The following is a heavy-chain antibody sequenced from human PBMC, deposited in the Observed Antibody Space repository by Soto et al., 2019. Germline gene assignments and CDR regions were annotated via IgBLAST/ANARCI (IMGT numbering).Heavy chain of an antibody. D-gene: IGHD6-13*01. CDR2: IIPIFGTA. J-gene: IGHJ6*02. V-gene: IGHV1-69*13. Sequence: SVKVSCKASGGTFSSYAISWVRQAPGQGLEWMGGIIPIFGTANYAQKFQGRVTITADESTSTAYMELSSLRSEDTAVYYCARSGPLSAAAGRSEYYYYGMDVWGQGTTVTVSS. CDR1: GGTFSSYA. CDR3: ARSGPLSAAAGRSEYYYYGMDV.